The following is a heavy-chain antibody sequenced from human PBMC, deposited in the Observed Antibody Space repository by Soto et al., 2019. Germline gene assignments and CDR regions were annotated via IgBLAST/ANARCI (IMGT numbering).Heavy chain of an antibody. CDR3: ARDSGSYFDY. CDR1: GGSISSGVYY. V-gene: IGHV4-31*03. Sequence: TLSLTCTVSGGSISSGVYYWSWIRQYPGKGLEWIGYIYSSGSTYYNPSLKSRVTISVDTSKNQFSLKLSSVTAADTAVYYCARDSGSYFDYWGQGTLVTVSS. D-gene: IGHD1-26*01. J-gene: IGHJ4*02. CDR2: IYSSGST.